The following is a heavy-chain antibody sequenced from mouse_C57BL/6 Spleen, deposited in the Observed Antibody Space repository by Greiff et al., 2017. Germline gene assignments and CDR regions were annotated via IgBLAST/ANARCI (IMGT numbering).Heavy chain of an antibody. Sequence: VQLQQSGAELVRPGTSVKLSCKASGYTFTSYWMHWVKQRPGQGLEWIGVIDPSDSYTNYNQKFKGKATLTVDTSSSTAYMQLSILTSEDSAVYYCAPLTPLVAPFDYWGQGTTLTVSS. CDR1: GYTFTSYW. V-gene: IGHV1-59*01. J-gene: IGHJ2*01. D-gene: IGHD1-1*01. CDR2: IDPSDSYT. CDR3: APLTPLVAPFDY.